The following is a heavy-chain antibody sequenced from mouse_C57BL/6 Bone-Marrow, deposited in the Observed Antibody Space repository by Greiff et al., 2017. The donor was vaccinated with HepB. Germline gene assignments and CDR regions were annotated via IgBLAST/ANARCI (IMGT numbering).Heavy chain of an antibody. V-gene: IGHV5-4*03. J-gene: IGHJ2*03. Sequence: EVKLVESGGGLVKPGGSLKLSCAASGYTFSSYAMSWVRQTPAKRLEWVATISDGGSYTYYPDNVKGRFTIARDNAKNNMYLQMSQLKDEDTAMYDCAVKWYCKGDYFDYWDRGTSPIVTS. CDR1: GYTFSSYA. D-gene: IGHD1-3*01. CDR3: AVKWYCKGDYFDY. CDR2: ISDGGSYT.